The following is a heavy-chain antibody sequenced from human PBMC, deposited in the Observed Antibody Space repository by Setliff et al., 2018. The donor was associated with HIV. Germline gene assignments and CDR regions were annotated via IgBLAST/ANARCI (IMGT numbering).Heavy chain of an antibody. D-gene: IGHD6-19*01. CDR3: AAESVAGSQGDNWFDP. Sequence: ASVKVSCKASGYTFTSYYMHWVRQAPGQGLEWMGIINPSGGSTSYAQKFQGRVTMTRDTSTSTVYMELSSLRSEDTAVYYCAAESVAGSQGDNWFDPWGQGTLVTVSS. CDR2: INPSGGST. V-gene: IGHV1-46*01. J-gene: IGHJ5*02. CDR1: GYTFTSYY.